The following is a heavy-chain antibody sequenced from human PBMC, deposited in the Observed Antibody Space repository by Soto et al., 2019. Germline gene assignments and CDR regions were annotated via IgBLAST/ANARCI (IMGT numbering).Heavy chain of an antibody. J-gene: IGHJ3*02. CDR1: GGSISSYY. V-gene: IGHV4-59*01. Sequence: SETLSLTCTVSGGSISSYYWSWIRQPPGKGLEWIGYIYYSGSTNYNPSLKSRVTISVDTSKNQFSLKLSSVTAADTAVYYCARDGRTTDAFDIWGQGTMVTVSS. CDR3: ARDGRTTDAFDI. CDR2: IYYSGST. D-gene: IGHD1-7*01.